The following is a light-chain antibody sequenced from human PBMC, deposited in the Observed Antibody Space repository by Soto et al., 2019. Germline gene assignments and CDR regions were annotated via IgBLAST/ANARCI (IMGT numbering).Light chain of an antibody. J-gene: IGLJ2*01. CDR3: GAWDSSLSVVL. V-gene: IGLV1-51*01. CDR2: DDN. CDR1: SSNIGDNY. Sequence: QSVLTQPSSVSAAPGQKVTISCSGSSSNIGDNYVSWYQQVPGSAPKLLIFDDNRRPPGIPDRFSGSKSGTSATLGITGLQTGDEADYYCGAWDSSLSVVLFGGGTKLNVL.